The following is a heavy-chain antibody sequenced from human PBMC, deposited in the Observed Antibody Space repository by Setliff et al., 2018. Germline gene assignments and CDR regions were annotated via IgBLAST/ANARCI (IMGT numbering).Heavy chain of an antibody. D-gene: IGHD3-22*01. CDR2: ISSSGSYT. V-gene: IGHV3-21*06. J-gene: IGHJ3*02. Sequence: GESLKISCAASGFTFVNYWMHWVRQAPGKGLVWVSGISSSGSYTYYAASVKGRFTISRDNANNSLFLQMDTLRPEDTAVYYCARDNYYDSTQDAFDIWGQGTMVTVSS. CDR3: ARDNYYDSTQDAFDI. CDR1: GFTFVNYW.